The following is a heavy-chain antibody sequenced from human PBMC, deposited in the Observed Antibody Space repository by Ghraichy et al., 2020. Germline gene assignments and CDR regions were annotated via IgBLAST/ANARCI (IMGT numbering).Heavy chain of an antibody. J-gene: IGHJ6*02. V-gene: IGHV3-23*01. CDR2: ISGNGGDT. Sequence: GESLNISCAASGFTFSNYVISWVRQAPGKGLEWVSAISGNGGDTYYPDSVKGRFTISRDNSKNTLYLQMNSLRAEDTAVYYCAKGIAAGTTTISYYYNGMDIWGQGTTVTGSS. CDR1: GFTFSNYV. CDR3: AKGIAAGTTTISYYYNGMDI. D-gene: IGHD6-13*01.